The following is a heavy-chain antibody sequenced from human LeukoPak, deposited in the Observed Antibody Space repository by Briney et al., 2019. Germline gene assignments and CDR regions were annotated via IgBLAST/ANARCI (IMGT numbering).Heavy chain of an antibody. CDR3: ARERSYYDFWSGYSMVY. Sequence: SVKVSCKASGGTFSSYAISWVRQAPGQGLEWMGGIIPIFGTANYAQKFQGRVTITADKSTSTAYMELSSLRSEDTAVYYCARERSYYDFWSGYSMVYWGQGTLVTVSS. J-gene: IGHJ4*02. CDR1: GGTFSSYA. CDR2: IIPIFGTA. D-gene: IGHD3-3*01. V-gene: IGHV1-69*06.